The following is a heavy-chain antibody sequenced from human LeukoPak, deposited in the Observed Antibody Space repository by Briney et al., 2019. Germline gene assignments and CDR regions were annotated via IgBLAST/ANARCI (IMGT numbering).Heavy chain of an antibody. CDR1: GYTFTSYG. J-gene: IGHJ6*02. CDR3: ARDPGIVVVPAAINYGMDV. CDR2: ISAYNGNT. Sequence: ASLKVSCKASGYTFTSYGISWVRQAPGQGLEWMGWISAYNGNTNYAQKLQGRVTMTTDTSTSTAYMELRSLRSDDTAVYYCARDPGIVVVPAAINYGMDVWGQGTTVTVSS. D-gene: IGHD2-2*02. V-gene: IGHV1-18*01.